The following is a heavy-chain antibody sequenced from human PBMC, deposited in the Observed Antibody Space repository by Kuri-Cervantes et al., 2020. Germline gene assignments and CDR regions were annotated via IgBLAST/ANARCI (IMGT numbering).Heavy chain of an antibody. Sequence: GESLKISFQRPGFTFGGYALSWVRQAPGKGLEWVGFIRSQADGGPTDYAASVKGRFTISRDGSKSIAYLQMNSLETEDTAVYYCPADSSSWSFFDYWGQGTLVTVSS. CDR3: PADSSSWSFFDY. V-gene: IGHV3-49*04. D-gene: IGHD6-13*01. CDR1: GFTFGGYA. CDR2: IRSQADGGPT. J-gene: IGHJ4*02.